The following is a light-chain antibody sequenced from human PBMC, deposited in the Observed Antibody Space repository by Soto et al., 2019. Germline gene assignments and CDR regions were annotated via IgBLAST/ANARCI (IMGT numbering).Light chain of an antibody. CDR2: LNSDGSH. CDR1: SGHSSYA. Sequence: QSVLTQSPSASASLGASVKLTCTLSSGHSSYAIAWHQQQPEKGPRYLMKLNSDGSHSKVDGIPDRFSGSSSGAERYLTISSLQSEDEADYYCQTWGTGIWVFGGGTKLTVL. CDR3: QTWGTGIWV. J-gene: IGLJ3*02. V-gene: IGLV4-69*01.